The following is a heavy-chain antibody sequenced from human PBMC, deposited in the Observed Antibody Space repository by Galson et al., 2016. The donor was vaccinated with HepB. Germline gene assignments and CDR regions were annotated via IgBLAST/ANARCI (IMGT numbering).Heavy chain of an antibody. Sequence: SETLSLTCAVYGESFSGYYWSWIRQPPGKGLEWIGEINHSGSTNYNPSLKSRVAISVDTSNNRFSLELSSVTAADTAVYYCARVKWELFGSFDYWGQGTLVTVSS. J-gene: IGHJ4*02. CDR2: INHSGST. CDR1: GESFSGYY. D-gene: IGHD1-26*01. CDR3: ARVKWELFGSFDY. V-gene: IGHV4-34*01.